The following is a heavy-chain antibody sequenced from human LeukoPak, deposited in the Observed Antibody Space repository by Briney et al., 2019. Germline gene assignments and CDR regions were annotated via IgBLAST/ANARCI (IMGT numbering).Heavy chain of an antibody. CDR2: ISSSSSSYI. Sequence: GGSLRLSCAASGFTFSSYSMNWVRQAPGKGLEWVSSISSSSSSYIYYADSVKGRFTISRDNAKNSLYLQMNSLRAEDTAVYYCARGGIVGAVGGFDYWGQGTLVTVSS. D-gene: IGHD1-26*01. V-gene: IGHV3-21*01. CDR1: GFTFSSYS. CDR3: ARGGIVGAVGGFDY. J-gene: IGHJ4*02.